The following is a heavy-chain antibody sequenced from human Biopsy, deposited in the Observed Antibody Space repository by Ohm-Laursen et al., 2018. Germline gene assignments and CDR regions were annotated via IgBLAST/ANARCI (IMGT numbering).Heavy chain of an antibody. CDR3: TQRRRRWFRESSYHETVGDY. Sequence: PTQTLTLTCTFSGFSLSTSGLGVGWIRQPPGKALEWLALIHWNDDERYNPSLKNRLSITKDTSKNQVVLTMTNMDPVDTATYYCTQRRRRWFRESSYHETVGDYWGQGTLVTVSS. J-gene: IGHJ4*02. V-gene: IGHV2-5*01. D-gene: IGHD3-10*01. CDR1: GFSLSTSGLG. CDR2: IHWNDDE.